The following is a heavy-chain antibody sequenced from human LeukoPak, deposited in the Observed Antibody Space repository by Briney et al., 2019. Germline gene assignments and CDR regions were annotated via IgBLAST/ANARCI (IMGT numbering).Heavy chain of an antibody. CDR3: ARVWLSSGSYWYFDF. Sequence: SETLSLTCAVYGGSFSGYYWSWIRQPPGKGLEWIGEINHSGSTNYNPSLKSRVTMSVDTSKNQFSLLLHSVTAADTAVYYCARVWLSSGSYWYFDFWGRGTLVIVSS. D-gene: IGHD3-22*01. CDR1: GGSFSGYY. CDR2: INHSGST. J-gene: IGHJ2*01. V-gene: IGHV4-34*01.